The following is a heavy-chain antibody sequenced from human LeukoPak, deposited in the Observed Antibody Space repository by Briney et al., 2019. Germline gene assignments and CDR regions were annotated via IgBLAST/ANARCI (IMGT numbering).Heavy chain of an antibody. CDR1: GDSINNYY. D-gene: IGHD3-10*02. J-gene: IGHJ5*02. CDR2: VAYSGNS. V-gene: IGHV4-59*01. CDR3: ARVVRGAVTFNRFDP. Sequence: SETLSLTCTVSGDSINNYYWSLLRHTPREGLEWIGFVAYSGNSNYNPSLESRVTISIDTSKNPFSLKLNSVTAADTAMYYCARVVRGAVTFNRFDPWGQGTLVTVSS.